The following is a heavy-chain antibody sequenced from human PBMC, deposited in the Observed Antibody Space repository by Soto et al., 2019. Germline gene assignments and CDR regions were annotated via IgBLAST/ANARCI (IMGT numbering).Heavy chain of an antibody. CDR1: GFTFSSYG. D-gene: IGHD6-13*01. CDR2: IWYDGSNK. CDR3: ARGTYSSPPYYYYYMDV. J-gene: IGHJ6*03. Sequence: GGSLRLSCAASGFTFSSYGMHWVRQAPGKGLEWVAVIWYDGSNKYYADSLKGRFTISRDNSKNTLYLQMNSLRAEDTAVYYCARGTYSSPPYYYYYMDVWGKGTTVTVSS. V-gene: IGHV3-33*01.